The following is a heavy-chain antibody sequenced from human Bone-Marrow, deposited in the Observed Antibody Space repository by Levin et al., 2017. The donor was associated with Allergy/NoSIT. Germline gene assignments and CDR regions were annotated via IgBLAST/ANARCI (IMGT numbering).Heavy chain of an antibody. Sequence: PWGSLRLSCAASGFTVSSNYMSWVRQAPGKGPEWVSVIYSGGSTYYADSVKGRFTISRDNSKNTLYLQMNSLRAEDTAVYYCARGWFGELLSHWGQGTLVTVSS. V-gene: IGHV3-53*01. D-gene: IGHD3-10*01. CDR1: GFTVSSNY. J-gene: IGHJ4*02. CDR2: IYSGGST. CDR3: ARGWFGELLSH.